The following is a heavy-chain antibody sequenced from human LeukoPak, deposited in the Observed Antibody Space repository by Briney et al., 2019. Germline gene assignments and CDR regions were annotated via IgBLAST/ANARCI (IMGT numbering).Heavy chain of an antibody. CDR3: ARDQHDYDFWSGYYPFDY. V-gene: IGHV1-2*04. J-gene: IGHJ4*02. D-gene: IGHD3-3*01. Sequence: GASVKVSCKASGYTFTSYGISWVRQAPGQGLEWMGWINPNSGGTNYAQKFQGWVTMTRDTSISTAYMELSRLRSDDTAVYYCARDQHDYDFWSGYYPFDYWGQGTLVTVSS. CDR1: GYTFTSYG. CDR2: INPNSGGT.